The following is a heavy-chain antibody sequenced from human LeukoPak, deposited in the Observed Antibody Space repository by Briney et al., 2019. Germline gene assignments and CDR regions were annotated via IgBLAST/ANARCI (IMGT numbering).Heavy chain of an antibody. D-gene: IGHD6-13*01. CDR3: ARNGAAGNPNQFFNGFDP. V-gene: IGHV5-51*01. J-gene: IGHJ5*02. Sequence: GESLKISCKGSGYSFTTYWIGWVRQMPGKGLEWMGLIYPGNSDTRYSPSFQGQVTFSADKSIDTAYLQWNSLQASDTGIYYCARNGAAGNPNQFFNGFDPGGKGTLVTVSS. CDR1: GYSFTTYW. CDR2: IYPGNSDT.